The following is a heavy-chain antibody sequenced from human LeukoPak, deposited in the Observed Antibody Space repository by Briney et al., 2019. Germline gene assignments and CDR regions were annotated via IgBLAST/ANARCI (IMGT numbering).Heavy chain of an antibody. J-gene: IGHJ1*01. D-gene: IGHD3-10*01. CDR2: INNDGSST. Sequence: GGSLRLSCAASGLTFSKSWMHWVRQAPGEGLVWVPRINNDGSSTTYAGSVKGRFTISRDNAKNMVYLQMNSLRVEDTAIYYCARVYGLGMNEYYQYWGQGTLVTVPS. CDR1: GLTFSKSW. V-gene: IGHV3-74*01. CDR3: ARVYGLGMNEYYQY.